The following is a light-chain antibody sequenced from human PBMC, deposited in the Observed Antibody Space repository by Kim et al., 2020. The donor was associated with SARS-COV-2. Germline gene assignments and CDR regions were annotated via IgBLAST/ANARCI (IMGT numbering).Light chain of an antibody. J-gene: IGKJ1*01. Sequence: YPGERATLSCRASQGVGSQLAWYRQKPGQAPRLVIYDASVRATGIAARFSGSGSGTDFTLTISSLEPEDFAVYFCQQRRYWPVTFGQGTKVDIK. V-gene: IGKV3-11*01. CDR1: QGVGSQ. CDR3: QQRRYWPVT. CDR2: DAS.